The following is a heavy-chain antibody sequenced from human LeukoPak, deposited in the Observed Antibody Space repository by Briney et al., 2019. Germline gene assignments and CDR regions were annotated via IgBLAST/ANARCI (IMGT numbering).Heavy chain of an antibody. D-gene: IGHD3-10*01. Sequence: SGGSLRLSCAASGFTCSSYAMHWVRQAPGKGLEYVSAISNNGGTTYYANSVRGRFTISRDNSKNTLYLQMGSLRAEDKAVYYCARVNGSGSYYDYWGQGTLVTVSS. CDR3: ARVNGSGSYYDY. CDR2: ISNNGGTT. CDR1: GFTCSSYA. V-gene: IGHV3-64*01. J-gene: IGHJ4*02.